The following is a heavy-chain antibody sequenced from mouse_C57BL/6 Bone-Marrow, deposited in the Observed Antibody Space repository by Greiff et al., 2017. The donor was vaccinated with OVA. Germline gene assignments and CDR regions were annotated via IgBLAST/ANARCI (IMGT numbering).Heavy chain of an antibody. CDR2: IDPENGDT. J-gene: IGHJ2*01. CDR3: TSYGNFDY. V-gene: IGHV14-4*01. CDR1: GFNIKDDY. Sequence: VQLQQSGAELVRPGASVKLSCTASGFNIKDDYMHWVKQRPEQGLEWIGWIDPENGDTEYASKFQGKATITADTSSHTAYLKLSSLTSEDTAVYYCTSYGNFDYWGQGTTLTVSS. D-gene: IGHD2-1*01.